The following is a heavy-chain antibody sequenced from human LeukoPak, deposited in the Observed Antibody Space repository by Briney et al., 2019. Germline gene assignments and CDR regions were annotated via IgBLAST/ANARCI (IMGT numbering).Heavy chain of an antibody. CDR2: ISYDGSNK. D-gene: IGHD5-24*01. CDR1: GFTFNTYA. Sequence: PGGSLRLSCAASGFTFNTYAIHWVRQAPGKGLEWVAVISYDGSNKYYADSVKGRFTISSDNSKNTLYLQMNSLRAEDTAVYYCARGDGYNFFDYWGQGTLVTVSS. J-gene: IGHJ4*02. CDR3: ARGDGYNFFDY. V-gene: IGHV3-30-3*01.